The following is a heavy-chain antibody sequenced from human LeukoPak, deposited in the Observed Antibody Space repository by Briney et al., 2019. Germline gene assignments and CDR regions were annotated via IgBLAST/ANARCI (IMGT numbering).Heavy chain of an antibody. Sequence: ASVKVPCKASGFTFTAYGINWMRQAPGQGLEWMGWISAYNGDTKYAQKVQGRVSMTTDTSTNTAYMEVRSLRADDTAVYYCARLGRYHLFSYMDVWGKGTTVTVSS. D-gene: IGHD1-26*01. CDR2: ISAYNGDT. CDR3: ARLGRYHLFSYMDV. J-gene: IGHJ6*03. V-gene: IGHV1-18*01. CDR1: GFTFTAYG.